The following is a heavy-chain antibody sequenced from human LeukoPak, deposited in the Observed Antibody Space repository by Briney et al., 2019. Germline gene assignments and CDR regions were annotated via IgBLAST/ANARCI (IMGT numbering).Heavy chain of an antibody. CDR3: AKVSPPFQWLVQFDY. Sequence: GGSLRLSCAASGFILRSYAMSWVRQAPGKGLEWVSAISGSGSSAYYADSVRGRFTISRDNSKNTVYVEMNSLRVDDTAVYYCAKVSPPFQWLVQFDYWGQGTLVTVSS. V-gene: IGHV3-23*01. CDR1: GFILRSYA. CDR2: ISGSGSSA. J-gene: IGHJ4*02. D-gene: IGHD6-19*01.